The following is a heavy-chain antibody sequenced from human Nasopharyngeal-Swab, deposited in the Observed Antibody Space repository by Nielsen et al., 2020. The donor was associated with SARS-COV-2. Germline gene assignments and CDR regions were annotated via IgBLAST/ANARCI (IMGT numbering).Heavy chain of an antibody. CDR2: ISSSSSFI. CDR1: GFTFGNYN. Sequence: GESLKIPCEGSGFTFGNYNMNWVRQAPGKGPEWVSSISSSSSFIYYADSVKGRFTISRDNAQKSLSLQMNSLRAEDTGVYFCARDTGAFDIWGQGTMVTVSS. J-gene: IGHJ3*02. CDR3: ARDTGAFDI. D-gene: IGHD3-10*01. V-gene: IGHV3-21*01.